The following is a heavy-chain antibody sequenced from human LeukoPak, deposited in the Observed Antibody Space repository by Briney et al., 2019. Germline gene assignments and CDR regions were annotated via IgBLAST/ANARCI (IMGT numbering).Heavy chain of an antibody. J-gene: IGHJ6*04. CDR1: GFTFSSNE. CDR3: ASRLSWIQLWSYYYGMDV. D-gene: IGHD5-18*01. V-gene: IGHV3-48*03. Sequence: GGSLRLSCAASGFTFSSNEMNWVRQAPGKGLEWVSYISSSGSTIYYADSVKGRFTISRDNAKNSLYLQMNSLRAEDTAVYYCASRLSWIQLWSYYYGMDVWGKGTTVTVSS. CDR2: ISSSGSTI.